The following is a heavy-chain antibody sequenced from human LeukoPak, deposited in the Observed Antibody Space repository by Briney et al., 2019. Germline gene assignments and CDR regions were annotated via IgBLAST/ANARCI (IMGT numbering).Heavy chain of an antibody. D-gene: IGHD2-15*01. J-gene: IGHJ4*02. Sequence: PWGSLRLSCAPSGLTVSGNYMSWVRQAPGRGLEWVSSIYGGGSTYYANSVKGRFTISRDNSKNTLYLQMNSLRAEDTAVYYCARDSICSGGSCYSDYWGQGTLVTVSS. CDR2: IYGGGST. V-gene: IGHV3-53*01. CDR3: ARDSICSGGSCYSDY. CDR1: GLTVSGNY.